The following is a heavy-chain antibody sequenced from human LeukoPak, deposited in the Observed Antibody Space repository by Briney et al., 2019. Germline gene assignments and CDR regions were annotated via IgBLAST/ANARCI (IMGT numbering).Heavy chain of an antibody. Sequence: GASVKVSCKASGYTFTGYYMHWVRQAPGQGLEWMGWINPNSGGTNYAQKFQGRVTMTRDTSISTAHMELSRLRSDDTAVYYCTKQCSGVSCYGSDGPWGQGTLVTVSS. D-gene: IGHD2-15*01. CDR3: TKQCSGVSCYGSDGP. J-gene: IGHJ5*02. V-gene: IGHV1-2*02. CDR2: INPNSGGT. CDR1: GYTFTGYY.